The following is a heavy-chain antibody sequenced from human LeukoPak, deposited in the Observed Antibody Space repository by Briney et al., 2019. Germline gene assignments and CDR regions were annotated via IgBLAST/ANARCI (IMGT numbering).Heavy chain of an antibody. CDR3: ARNYDILTGFQQFYAFDI. Sequence: ASMKVSCKASGYVFTDFYMHWVRQAPGQGLEWMGWINPNSGGTNYAQKFQGRVTMTRDTSISTAYMELSRLRSDDTAVYYCARNYDILTGFQQFYAFDIWGQGTMVTVSS. J-gene: IGHJ3*02. D-gene: IGHD3-9*01. V-gene: IGHV1-2*02. CDR1: GYVFTDFY. CDR2: INPNSGGT.